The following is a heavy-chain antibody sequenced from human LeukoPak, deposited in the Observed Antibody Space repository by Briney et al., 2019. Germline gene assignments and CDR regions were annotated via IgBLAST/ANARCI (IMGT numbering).Heavy chain of an antibody. CDR1: GGSFSGYY. CDR2: INHSGST. V-gene: IGHV4-34*01. J-gene: IGHJ6*03. D-gene: IGHD2-15*01. Sequence: SETLSLTCAVYGGSFSGYYWSWIRQPPGKGLEWIGEINHSGSTNYNPSLKSRVTISVDTSKNQFSLKLSSVTAADTAVYYCARVLRYCSGSNCYSGGLGYMDVWGKGTTVTISS. CDR3: ARVLRYCSGSNCYSGGLGYMDV.